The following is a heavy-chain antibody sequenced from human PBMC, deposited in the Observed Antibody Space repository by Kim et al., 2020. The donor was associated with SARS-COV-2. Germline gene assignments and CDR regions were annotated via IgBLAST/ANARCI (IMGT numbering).Heavy chain of an antibody. D-gene: IGHD4-17*01. CDR1: GFTFSSYG. CDR3: ARGNYGDHIRYYYYYGMDV. J-gene: IGHJ6*02. V-gene: IGHV3-33*01. Sequence: GGSLRLSCAASGFTFSSYGMHWVRQAPGKGLEWVTIIWYDGSNKYYADSVKGRFTISRDNSKNTLYLQMNSLRAEDTAVYYCARGNYGDHIRYYYYYGMDVWGQGTTVTVSS. CDR2: IWYDGSNK.